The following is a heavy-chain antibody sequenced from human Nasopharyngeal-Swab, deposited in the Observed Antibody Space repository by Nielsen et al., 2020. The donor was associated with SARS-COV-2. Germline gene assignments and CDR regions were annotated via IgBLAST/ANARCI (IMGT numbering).Heavy chain of an antibody. D-gene: IGHD1-7*01. V-gene: IGHV3-64*02. CDR3: ARGGLGITGITNEFDF. CDR2: VTRSGDST. J-gene: IGHJ4*02. Sequence: GESLQISCVASGFTFNSYGMYWVRQAPGKGLEYVSGVTRSGDSTSYGASVQGRFTISRDNSQNTVHLQMESLRPEDEAVYYCARGGLGITGITNEFDFWGQGTLVTVSS. CDR1: GFTFNSYG.